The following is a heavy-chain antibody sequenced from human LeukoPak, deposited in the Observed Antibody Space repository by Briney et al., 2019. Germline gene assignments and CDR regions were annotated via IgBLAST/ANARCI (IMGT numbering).Heavy chain of an antibody. CDR1: GFTFGDYG. J-gene: IGHJ4*02. D-gene: IGHD3-10*01. Sequence: GGSLRLSCTASGFTFGDYGMSWVRQAPGKGLEWVGFIRSKAYGGTTEYAASVKGRFTISRDDSKSIAYLQVNSLKTEDTAVYYCTGSFGELSFFAYWGQGTLVTVSP. V-gene: IGHV3-49*04. CDR2: IRSKAYGGTT. CDR3: TGSFGELSFFAY.